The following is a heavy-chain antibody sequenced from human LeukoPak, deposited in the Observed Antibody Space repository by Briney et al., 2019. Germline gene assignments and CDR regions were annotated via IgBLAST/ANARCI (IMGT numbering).Heavy chain of an antibody. CDR3: AADLGSMVVPAANEVP. Sequence: SVTVSCKASGFTFTSSAVQWVRQARGQRLEWIGWIVVGSGNTNYAQKFQERVTITRDMSKSTAYMELSSLRSEDTAVYYCAADLGSMVVPAANEVPWGQGTLVTVSS. J-gene: IGHJ5*02. D-gene: IGHD2-2*01. V-gene: IGHV1-58*01. CDR1: GFTFTSSA. CDR2: IVVGSGNT.